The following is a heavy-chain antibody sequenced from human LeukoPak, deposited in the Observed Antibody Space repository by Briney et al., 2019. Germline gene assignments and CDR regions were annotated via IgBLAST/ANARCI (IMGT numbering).Heavy chain of an antibody. D-gene: IGHD3-10*01. Sequence: PGGSLRLSCADSGFTVSSNYMRWVRQAPGKGLEWVSVIYSGGSTHYADSVKGRFTIPRGNSKNTLYLQMNSLRAEDTAVYYCANGYYYGSGSYYKEAFDIWGQGTMVTVSS. CDR1: GFTVSSNY. J-gene: IGHJ3*02. V-gene: IGHV3-66*01. CDR2: IYSGGST. CDR3: ANGYYYGSGSYYKEAFDI.